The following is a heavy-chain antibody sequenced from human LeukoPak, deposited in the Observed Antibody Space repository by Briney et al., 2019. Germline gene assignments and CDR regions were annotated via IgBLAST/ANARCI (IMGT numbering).Heavy chain of an antibody. D-gene: IGHD6-19*01. J-gene: IGHJ6*02. CDR3: ARSGRVAGTGGMDV. CDR2: FDPRYSYT. Sequence: PGESLKIYRQCSGYIFTHYWISRVRQLPGQGLEWMGGFDPRYSYTNYSPSFQAHATISADKSIRTAYLQWSSVKASDTAMYYCARSGRVAGTGGMDVWGQGTTVTVSS. V-gene: IGHV5-10-1*01. CDR1: GYIFTHYW.